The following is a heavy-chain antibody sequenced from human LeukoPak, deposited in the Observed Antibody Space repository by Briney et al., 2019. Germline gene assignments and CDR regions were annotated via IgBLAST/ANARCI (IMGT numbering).Heavy chain of an antibody. CDR3: ASHCSSTSCYFYFNS. CDR1: GFTFSNYW. J-gene: IGHJ4*02. Sequence: GGSLRLSCAASGFTFSNYWMSWVRQAPGKGLEWVANIKQDGREMNYIDSVKGRFTISRDTAKNSLDLQMNSLRAEDTAVYYCASHCSSTSCYFYFNSWGQGTLVTVSS. V-gene: IGHV3-7*01. CDR2: IKQDGREM. D-gene: IGHD2-2*01.